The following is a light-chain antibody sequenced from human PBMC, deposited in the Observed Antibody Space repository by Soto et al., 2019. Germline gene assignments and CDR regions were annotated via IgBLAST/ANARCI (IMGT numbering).Light chain of an antibody. J-gene: IGKJ1*01. CDR1: QSLLHRNRYTY. V-gene: IGKV2-28*01. CDR3: MQALQTPWT. Sequence: DIVMTQSPLSLPVTPGEPASISCRSSQSLLHRNRYTYLDWYLQKPGQSPQLLIYLVSNRASGVPDRFSGSGSGTDFTLKISRVEAEDVGVYYCMQALQTPWTFGQGTKVEIK. CDR2: LVS.